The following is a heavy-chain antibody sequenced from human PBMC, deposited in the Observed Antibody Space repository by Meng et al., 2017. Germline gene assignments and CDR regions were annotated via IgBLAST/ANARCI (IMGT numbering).Heavy chain of an antibody. D-gene: IGHD3-3*01. CDR3: ARAQYYDFWSGYYFDY. Sequence: QGARAESGPAAGTPAGSRSLSCACSCGSISSRNWWSWVRQPPGKGLEWIGEIYHSGSTKYNPSLKSRVTISVDKSKNQFSLKLSSVTAADTAVYYCARAQYYDFWSGYYFDYWGQGTLVTVSS. J-gene: IGHJ4*02. CDR1: CGSISSRNW. V-gene: IGHV4-4*02. CDR2: IYHSGST.